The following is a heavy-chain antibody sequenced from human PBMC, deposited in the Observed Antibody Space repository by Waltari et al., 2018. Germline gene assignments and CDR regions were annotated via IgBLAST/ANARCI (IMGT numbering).Heavy chain of an antibody. J-gene: IGHJ4*02. D-gene: IGHD4-17*01. Sequence: EVQLVESGGGLVKPGGSLRLSCAASGFTFSSYSMNWVRQAPGKGLEWVSSISSSSSYIYYAESVKGRFTISRDNAKNSLYLQMNSLRAEDTAVYYCARVWRDDYGDYNPDYWGQGTLVTVSS. CDR2: ISSSSSYI. V-gene: IGHV3-21*01. CDR1: GFTFSSYS. CDR3: ARVWRDDYGDYNPDY.